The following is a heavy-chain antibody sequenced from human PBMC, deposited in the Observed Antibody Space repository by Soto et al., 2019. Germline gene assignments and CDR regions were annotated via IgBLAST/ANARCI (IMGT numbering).Heavy chain of an antibody. CDR3: AKDLTDIVVVVAAPGDY. CDR1: GFTFSSYG. V-gene: IGHV3-30*18. J-gene: IGHJ4*02. Sequence: GGSLRLSCAASGFTFSSYGMHWVRQAPGKGLEWVAVISYDGSNKYYADSVKGRFTISRDNSKNTLYLQMNSLRAEDTAVYYCAKDLTDIVVVVAAPGDYWVQGTLVTVSS. D-gene: IGHD2-15*01. CDR2: ISYDGSNK.